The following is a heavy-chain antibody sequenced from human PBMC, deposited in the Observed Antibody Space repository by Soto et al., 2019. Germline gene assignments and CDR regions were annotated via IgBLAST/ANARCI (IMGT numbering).Heavy chain of an antibody. D-gene: IGHD3-10*01. CDR1: RGTFGNYA. J-gene: IGHJ6*02. CDR3: ARVSVPGIYGEDV. V-gene: IGHV1-69*06. Sequence: QVQLVQSGAEVKKPGSSVKVSCKASRGTFGNYAVSWVRQAPGQGLEWMGGTMPVFGTVNYAQKFQGRVTISADKFTNTAYMELSSLRSEDTAVYSCARVSVPGIYGEDVWGQGTTVTVSS. CDR2: TMPVFGTV.